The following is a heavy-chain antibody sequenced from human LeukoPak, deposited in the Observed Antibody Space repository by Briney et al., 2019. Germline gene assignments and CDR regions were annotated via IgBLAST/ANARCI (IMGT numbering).Heavy chain of an antibody. Sequence: GESLKISCKGSGYSFTNYWIGWVRQMPGKGLEWMGIIYPGDSDTRYSPSFQGQVTISADKSISTAYLQWSSLKASDTAMYYCAGISDTLPDLNYSDYSGQGTLVTVSS. CDR1: GYSFTNYW. CDR2: IYPGDSDT. CDR3: AGISDTLPDLNYSDY. J-gene: IGHJ4*02. V-gene: IGHV5-51*01.